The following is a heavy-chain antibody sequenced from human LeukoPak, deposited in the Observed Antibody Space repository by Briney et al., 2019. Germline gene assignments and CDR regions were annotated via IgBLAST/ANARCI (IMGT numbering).Heavy chain of an antibody. D-gene: IGHD3-3*01. CDR1: GDSVSSNSAA. CDR2: TYYRSKWYN. V-gene: IGHV6-1*01. CDR3: ARVAPYYDFWSGYYPFDY. Sequence: SQTLSLTCAISGDSVSSNSAAWNWIRQSPSRGLEWLGRTYYRSKWYNDYAVSVKSRITINPDTSKNQFSLQLNSATPEDTAVYYCARVAPYYDFWSGYYPFDYWGQGTLVTVSS. J-gene: IGHJ4*02.